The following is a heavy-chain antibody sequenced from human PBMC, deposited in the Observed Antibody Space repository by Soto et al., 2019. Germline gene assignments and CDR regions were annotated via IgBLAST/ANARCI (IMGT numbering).Heavy chain of an antibody. V-gene: IGHV1-69*01. CDR2: IIPIFGTA. CDR1: GGTFSSYA. J-gene: IGHJ3*02. Sequence: QVQLVQSGAEVKKPGSSVKVSCKASGGTFSSYAISWVRQAPGQGLEWMGGIIPIFGTANYAQKFQGRVTITADETTNTAYMELSGLMSEDRVVYYCAREGDIVLMLYGWGRQKSLFDIWGQGTMVTVSS. CDR3: AREGDIVLMLYGWGRQKSLFDI. D-gene: IGHD2-8*01.